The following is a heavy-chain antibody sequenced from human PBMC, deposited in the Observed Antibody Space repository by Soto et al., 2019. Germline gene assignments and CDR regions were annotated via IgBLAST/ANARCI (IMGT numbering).Heavy chain of an antibody. CDR3: ARGGEERDILTGYYTPNYYYYYMDV. CDR1: GGSISSYY. Sequence: SETLSLTCTVSGGSISSYYWSWIRQPPGKGLEWIGYIYYSGSTNYNPSLKSRVTISVDTSKNQFSLKLSSVTAADTAVYYCARGGEERDILTGYYTPNYYYYYMDVWGKGTTVTVSS. J-gene: IGHJ6*03. D-gene: IGHD3-9*01. V-gene: IGHV4-59*01. CDR2: IYYSGST.